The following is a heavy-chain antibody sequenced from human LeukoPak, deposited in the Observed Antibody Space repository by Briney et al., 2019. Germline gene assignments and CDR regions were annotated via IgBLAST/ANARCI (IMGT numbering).Heavy chain of an antibody. CDR3: ASLGIRRGDSYYYYGMDV. V-gene: IGHV5-10-1*01. CDR1: GYSFTSYW. CDR2: IDPSDSYT. D-gene: IGHD4-17*01. Sequence: GESLKISCKGSGYSFTSYWISWVRQMPGKGLEWVGRIDPSDSYTNYSPSFQGHVTISADKSISTAYLQWSSLKASDTAMYYCASLGIRRGDSYYYYGMDVWGQGTTVTVSS. J-gene: IGHJ6*02.